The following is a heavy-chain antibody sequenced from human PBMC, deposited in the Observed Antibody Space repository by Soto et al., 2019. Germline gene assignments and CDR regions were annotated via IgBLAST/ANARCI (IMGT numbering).Heavy chain of an antibody. CDR1: GFIFSTYT. CDR2: IWYDGSNK. V-gene: IGHV3-33*08. J-gene: IGHJ3*02. Sequence: GSLRLSCTSSGFIFSTYTLNWVRQAPGKGLEWVSVIWYDGSNKYYADSVKGRFTISRDNSKNTLYLQMNSLRAEDTAVYYCARETDDAFDIWGQGTMVTVSS. CDR3: ARETDDAFDI.